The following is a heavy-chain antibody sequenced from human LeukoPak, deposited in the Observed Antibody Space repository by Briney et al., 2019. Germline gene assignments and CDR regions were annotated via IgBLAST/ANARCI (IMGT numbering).Heavy chain of an antibody. CDR3: ARNTIIVGATTAFDI. Sequence: PSETLSLTCAVDGGSFSGYYWSWIRQPPGKGLEWIGEINHSGSTNYNPSLKSRVTISVDTSKNQFSLKLSSVTAADTAVYYCARNTIIVGATTAFDIWGQGTMVTVSS. CDR1: GGSFSGYY. J-gene: IGHJ3*02. V-gene: IGHV4-34*01. CDR2: INHSGST. D-gene: IGHD1-26*01.